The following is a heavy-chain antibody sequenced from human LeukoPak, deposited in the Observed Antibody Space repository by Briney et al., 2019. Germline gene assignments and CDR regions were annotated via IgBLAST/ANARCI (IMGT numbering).Heavy chain of an antibody. Sequence: ASVKVSCKASGYTFTGYYMHWVRQAPGQGLEWMGWINPNSGGTNYAQKFQGRVTMTRDTSISTAYMELSRLRSDDTAVYYCARPLYSSSSGLDYWGQGILVTVSS. CDR1: GYTFTGYY. J-gene: IGHJ4*02. CDR3: ARPLYSSSSGLDY. D-gene: IGHD6-6*01. CDR2: INPNSGGT. V-gene: IGHV1-2*02.